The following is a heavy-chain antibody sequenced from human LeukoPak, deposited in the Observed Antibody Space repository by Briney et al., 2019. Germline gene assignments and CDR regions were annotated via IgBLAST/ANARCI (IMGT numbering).Heavy chain of an antibody. CDR2: ISTSSSTI. J-gene: IGHJ6*03. V-gene: IGHV3-11*04. CDR1: GFTFSDYY. D-gene: IGHD1-14*01. CDR3: ARSPAGANYYLDV. Sequence: GGSLRLSCAASGFTFSDYYMSWIRQAPGKGLEWVSYISTSSSTIYYADSVKGRFTISRDNAKNSLSLQMNSLRAEDTAVYYCARSPAGANYYLDVWGKGTTVTISS.